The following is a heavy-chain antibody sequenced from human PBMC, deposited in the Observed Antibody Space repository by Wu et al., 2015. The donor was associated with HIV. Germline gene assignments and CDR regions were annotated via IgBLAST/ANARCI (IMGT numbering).Heavy chain of an antibody. CDR2: ISAYNGNT. CDR3: ARVGLPITMVRGVILGPARDYYYYGMDV. J-gene: IGHJ6*02. CDR1: GYTFSSYD. D-gene: IGHD3-10*01. Sequence: QVQLVQSGTEVKKPGASVKVSCKASGYTFSSYDINWVRQATGQGLEWMGWISAYNGNTNYAQKLQGRVTMTTDTSTSTAYMELRSLRSDDTAVYYCARVGLPITMVRGVILGPARDYYYYGMDVWGQGTTVTVSS. V-gene: IGHV1-18*01.